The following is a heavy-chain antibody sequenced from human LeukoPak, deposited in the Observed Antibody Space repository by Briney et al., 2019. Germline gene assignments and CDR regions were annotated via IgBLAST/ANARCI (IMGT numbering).Heavy chain of an antibody. J-gene: IGHJ4*02. CDR3: ARHAPTFMLLPSIIDY. D-gene: IGHD3-16*01. CDR1: GGSFSGYY. V-gene: IGHV4-34*01. CDR2: INHSGST. Sequence: SETLSLTCAVYGGSFSGYYWSWIRQPPGKGLEWIGEINHSGSTNYNPSLKSRVTISVDTSKNQFSLKLSSVTAADTAVYYCARHAPTFMLLPSIIDYWGQGTLVTVSS.